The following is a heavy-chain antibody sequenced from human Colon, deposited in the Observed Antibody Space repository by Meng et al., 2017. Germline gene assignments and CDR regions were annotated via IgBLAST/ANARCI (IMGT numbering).Heavy chain of an antibody. D-gene: IGHD3-10*01. CDR1: GYSFTTYG. J-gene: IGHJ4*02. Sequence: QVQLVQSGAEVKKPGASVKLSCQTSGYSFTTYGMHCQRQAPGQELEWMAWIYTDNGDTRYSQKFAGRLTITRDTSARTAYMALSSLTSEDTAVYFCARDERGGPYYFDYWGQGTLVTVSS. V-gene: IGHV1-3*04. CDR3: ARDERGGPYYFDY. CDR2: IYTDNGDT.